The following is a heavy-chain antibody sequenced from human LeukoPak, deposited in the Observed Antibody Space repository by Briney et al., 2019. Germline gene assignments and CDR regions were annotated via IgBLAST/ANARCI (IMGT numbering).Heavy chain of an antibody. V-gene: IGHV3-23*01. CDR1: GFTFSSYT. J-gene: IGHJ4*02. CDR2: ISGGDT. CDR3: AKLIAAAGYFDY. D-gene: IGHD6-13*01. Sequence: GGSLRLSCAASGFTFSSYTMNWVRQAPGKGLEWVSAISGGDTYYASSAKGRFTISRDNSRNTLFLQMNSLRAEDTAVYYCAKLIAAAGYFDYWGQGTLVTVSS.